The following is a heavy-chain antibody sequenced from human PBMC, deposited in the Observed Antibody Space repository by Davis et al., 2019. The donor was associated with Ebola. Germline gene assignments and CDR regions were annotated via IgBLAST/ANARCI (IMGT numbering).Heavy chain of an antibody. D-gene: IGHD6-13*01. J-gene: IGHJ4*02. CDR2: IIPIFGTT. CDR1: GYTFTSYA. V-gene: IGHV1-69*13. Sequence: AASVKVSCKASGYTFTSYAISWVRQAPGQGLEWMGGIIPIFGTTNYAQKFQGRVTITADESTSTAYMELSSLRSEDTAVYYCAREGRGIAAAGAEGFDYWGQGTLVTVSS. CDR3: AREGRGIAAAGAEGFDY.